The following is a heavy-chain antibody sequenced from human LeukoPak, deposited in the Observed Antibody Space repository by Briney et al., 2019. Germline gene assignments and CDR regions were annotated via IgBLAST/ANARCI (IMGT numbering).Heavy chain of an antibody. CDR2: INPSGGST. D-gene: IGHD4-17*01. Sequence: ASVKVSCKASGYTFTSYYMHWVRQAPGQGLEWMGIINPSGGSTSYAQKFQGRVTMTRDMSTSTVYMELSSLRSEDTAVYYCARDEGDYGEHNWFDPWGQGTLVTVSS. CDR3: ARDEGDYGEHNWFDP. J-gene: IGHJ5*02. CDR1: GYTFTSYY. V-gene: IGHV1-46*01.